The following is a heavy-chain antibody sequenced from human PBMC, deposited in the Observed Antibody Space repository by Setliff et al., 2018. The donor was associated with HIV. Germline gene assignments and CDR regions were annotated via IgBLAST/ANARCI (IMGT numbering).Heavy chain of an antibody. CDR2: INSDGSST. V-gene: IGHV3-74*01. Sequence: GGSLRLSCAASGFTFSSYWMHWVRQAPGKGLVWVSRINSDGSSTTYADSVKGRFTISRDNAKNTLYLQMNSLRAEDTAVYYCAREDSGSYFSDNWGQGTLVTVSS. D-gene: IGHD1-26*01. CDR1: GFTFSSYW. J-gene: IGHJ4*02. CDR3: AREDSGSYFSDN.